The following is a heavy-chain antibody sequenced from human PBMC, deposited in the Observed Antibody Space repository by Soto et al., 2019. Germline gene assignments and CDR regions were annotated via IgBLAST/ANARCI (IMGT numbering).Heavy chain of an antibody. J-gene: IGHJ4*02. CDR2: ISYDGSNK. V-gene: IGHV3-30*18. Sequence: GGSLRLSCAASGFIFSSYGMHWVRQAPGKGLEWVAVISYDGSNKYYADSVKGRFTISRDNSKNTLYLQMNSLRAEDTAVYYXAKDQDSSGWYGFFDYWGQGTLVTVSS. CDR3: AKDQDSSGWYGFFDY. CDR1: GFIFSSYG. D-gene: IGHD6-19*01.